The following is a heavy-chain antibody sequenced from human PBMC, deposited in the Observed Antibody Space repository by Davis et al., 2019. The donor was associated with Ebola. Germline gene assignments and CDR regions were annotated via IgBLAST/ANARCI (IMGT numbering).Heavy chain of an antibody. CDR1: GFTFSSYA. CDR3: AREVRAVAGNWFDP. V-gene: IGHV3-30*04. D-gene: IGHD6-19*01. CDR2: ISYDGSNK. J-gene: IGHJ5*02. Sequence: GGSLRLSCSASGFTFSSYAMHWVRQAPGKGLEWVAVISYDGSNKYYADSVKGRFTISRDNSKNTLYLQMNSLRAEDTAVYYCAREVRAVAGNWFDPWGQGTLVTVSS.